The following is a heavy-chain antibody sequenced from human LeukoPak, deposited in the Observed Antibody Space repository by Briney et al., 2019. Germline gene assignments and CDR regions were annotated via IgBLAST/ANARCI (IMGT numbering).Heavy chain of an antibody. CDR2: ISSSGNT. Sequence: PSETLSLTCTVSGGSIISGSYYRSWIRQPAGKGLEWIGRISSSGNTNYNPSLKSRVTISIDTSKNQFSLKLSSVTAADTAVYYCARSPSAGWFDPWGQGTLVTVSS. J-gene: IGHJ5*02. CDR3: ARSPSAGWFDP. CDR1: GGSIISGSYY. V-gene: IGHV4-61*02.